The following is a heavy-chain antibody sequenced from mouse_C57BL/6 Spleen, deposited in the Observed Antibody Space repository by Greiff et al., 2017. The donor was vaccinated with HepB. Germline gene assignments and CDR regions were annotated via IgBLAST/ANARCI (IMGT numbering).Heavy chain of an antibody. Sequence: QVQLKQSGAELVKPGASVKISCKASGYAFSSYWMNWVKQRPGKGLEWIGQIYPGDGDTNYNGKFKGKATLTADKSSSTAYMQLSSLTSEDSAVYFCARGGTMVTTGFDYWGQGTTLTVSS. CDR3: ARGGTMVTTGFDY. V-gene: IGHV1-80*01. J-gene: IGHJ2*01. CDR1: GYAFSSYW. CDR2: IYPGDGDT. D-gene: IGHD2-2*01.